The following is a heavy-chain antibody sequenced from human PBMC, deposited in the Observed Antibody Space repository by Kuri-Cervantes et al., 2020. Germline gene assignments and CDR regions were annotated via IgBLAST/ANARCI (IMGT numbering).Heavy chain of an antibody. D-gene: IGHD6-13*01. CDR3: ARDGRAAAVGYYYYMDV. CDR1: GGTFSSYA. V-gene: IGHV1-69*06. Sequence: SVKVSCKASGGTFSSYAISWVRQAPGQGLEWMGGIIPIFGTANYAQKFQGRVTITADKSTSTAYMELSSLRSEDTAVYYCARDGRAAAVGYYYYMDVWGKGTTVTVSS. CDR2: IIPIFGTA. J-gene: IGHJ6*03.